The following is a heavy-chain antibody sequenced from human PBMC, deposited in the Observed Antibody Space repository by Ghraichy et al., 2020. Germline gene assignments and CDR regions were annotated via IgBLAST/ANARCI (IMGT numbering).Heavy chain of an antibody. J-gene: IGHJ3*01. CDR2: IYNSGST. V-gene: IGHV4-31*03. CDR1: GGSIGSGGYY. CDR3: ARDEGVTMVRGVVGTYV. Sequence: SETLSLTCTVSGGSIGSGGYYWSWIRQHPGKGLEWIGHIYNSGSTDYNPSLKSRVTISVDTSKNQFSLKLSSVTAADTAVYYCARDEGVTMVRGVVGTYVWGPWTTVPVSS. D-gene: IGHD3-10*01.